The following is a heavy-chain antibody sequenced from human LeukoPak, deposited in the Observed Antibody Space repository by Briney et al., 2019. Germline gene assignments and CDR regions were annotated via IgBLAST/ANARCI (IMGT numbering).Heavy chain of an antibody. Sequence: GGSLRLSCAASGFTVSDNYMSWFRQAPGKGLEWLSVLDSGGSAIYADSVRGRFTISRDNSKNTLHLQMDSLTIEDSALYYCARDHVVASGAVAYWGQGTLVTVSS. CDR2: LDSGGSA. CDR1: GFTVSDNY. V-gene: IGHV3-53*01. CDR3: ARDHVVASGAVAY. D-gene: IGHD2-15*01. J-gene: IGHJ4*02.